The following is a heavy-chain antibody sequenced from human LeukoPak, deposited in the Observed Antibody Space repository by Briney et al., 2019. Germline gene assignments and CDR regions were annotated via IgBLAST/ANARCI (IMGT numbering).Heavy chain of an antibody. CDR2: INPNSGGT. CDR3: ARDLRVSAAALPY. D-gene: IGHD6-13*01. J-gene: IGHJ4*02. CDR1: GYTFTGFY. V-gene: IGHV1-2*02. Sequence: GASVKVSCKASGYTFTGFYIHWVRQAPGQGLQWMGWINPNSGGTNYAQEFEGRVTMTRDTSISTAYMELSGLRSDDTAIYYCARDLRVSAAALPYWGQGTLVTVSS.